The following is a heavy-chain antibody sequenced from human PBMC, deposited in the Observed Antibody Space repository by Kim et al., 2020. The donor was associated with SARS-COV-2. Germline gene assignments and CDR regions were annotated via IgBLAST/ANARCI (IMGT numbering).Heavy chain of an antibody. J-gene: IGHJ6*02. Sequence: SVKVSCKASGGTFSSYAISWVRQAPGQGLEWMGRIIPILGIANYAQKFQGRVTITADKSTSTAYMELSSLRSEDTAVYYCASAVAGTLGLYYGMDVWGQ. CDR3: ASAVAGTLGLYYGMDV. D-gene: IGHD6-19*01. CDR2: IIPILGIA. V-gene: IGHV1-69*04. CDR1: GGTFSSYA.